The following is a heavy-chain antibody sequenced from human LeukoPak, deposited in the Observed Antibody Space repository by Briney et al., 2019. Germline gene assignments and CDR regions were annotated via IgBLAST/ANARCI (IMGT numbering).Heavy chain of an antibody. D-gene: IGHD1-26*01. Sequence: PSETLSLTCTVSGGSISSYYWSWIRQPPGKGLEWIGYIYYSGSTYYNPSLKSRVTISVDTSKNQFSLKLSSVTAADTAVYYCARLTPYSGSPLGDYWGQGTLVTVSS. CDR2: IYYSGST. CDR1: GGSISSYY. J-gene: IGHJ4*02. CDR3: ARLTPYSGSPLGDY. V-gene: IGHV4-59*08.